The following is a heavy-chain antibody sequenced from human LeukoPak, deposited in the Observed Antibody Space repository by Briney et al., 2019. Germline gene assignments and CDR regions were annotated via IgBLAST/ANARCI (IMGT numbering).Heavy chain of an antibody. D-gene: IGHD3-22*01. CDR2: ISDDGRSK. J-gene: IGHJ4*02. CDR3: ARVADHYDSTGYYYYFDY. CDR1: GFSFISYG. V-gene: IGHV3-30*03. Sequence: GGSLRLSCAASGFSFISYGMHWVRQAPGKGLEWVGVISDDGRSKDYADSVKGRFTISRDNSKDTLYLQMNSLKVEDTAVYYCARVADHYDSTGYYYYFDYWGQGTLVTVSS.